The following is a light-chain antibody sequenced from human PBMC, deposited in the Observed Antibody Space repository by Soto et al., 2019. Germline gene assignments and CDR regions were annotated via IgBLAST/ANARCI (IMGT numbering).Light chain of an antibody. CDR1: QSIAANY. J-gene: IGKJ4*01. V-gene: IGKV3-20*01. Sequence: DILLTQSPGSLSLSPGERATLSCRASQSIAANYLAWYQQKPGQAPRLLIYVTSSRATGIPDRFSGSGSGTDFTLTIRRLEPEDFAVYYCQQYGTAPLTFGGGTKVDIK. CDR2: VTS. CDR3: QQYGTAPLT.